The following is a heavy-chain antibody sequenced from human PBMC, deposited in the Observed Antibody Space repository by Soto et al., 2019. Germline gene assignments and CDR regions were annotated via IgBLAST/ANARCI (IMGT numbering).Heavy chain of an antibody. D-gene: IGHD5-18*01. CDR3: ARDTGYTFGSLNY. J-gene: IGHJ4*02. CDR1: GYTFTDYA. V-gene: IGHV1-3*01. Sequence: HVELVQSGADVKKPGASVTISCKASGYTFTDYALHWVRQAPGQRLEWMGWMNAGVGNTLYSQKFHGRITITRDTSASPAYMELNSLKSEDTAIYYCARDTGYTFGSLNYWGPGTLVTVSS. CDR2: MNAGVGNT.